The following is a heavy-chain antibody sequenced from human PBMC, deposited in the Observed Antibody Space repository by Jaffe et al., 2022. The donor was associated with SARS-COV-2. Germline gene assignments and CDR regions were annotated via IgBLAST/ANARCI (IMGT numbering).Heavy chain of an antibody. J-gene: IGHJ3*02. D-gene: IGHD3-10*01. CDR1: GGTFSSYT. CDR3: ARDLYGSGSYSAFDI. Sequence: QVQLVQSGAEVKKPGSSVKVSCKASGGTFSSYTISWVRQAPGQGLEWMGRIIPILGIANYAQKFQGRVTITADKSTSTAYMELSSLRSEDTAVYYCARDLYGSGSYSAFDIWGQGTMVTVSS. CDR2: IIPILGIA. V-gene: IGHV1-69*08.